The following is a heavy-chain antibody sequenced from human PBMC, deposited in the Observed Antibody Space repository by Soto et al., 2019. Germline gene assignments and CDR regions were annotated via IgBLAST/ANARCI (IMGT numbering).Heavy chain of an antibody. CDR3: ARDRGYSYGYYYYYGMDV. J-gene: IGHJ6*02. Sequence: PRASVKVSCKASGYTFTGYYMHWVRQAPGQGLEWMGWINPNSGGTNYAQKFQGWVTMTRDTSISTAYMEVSRLRSDDTAVYYCARDRGYSYGYYYYYGMDVWGQGTTVTVSS. CDR2: INPNSGGT. CDR1: GYTFTGYY. D-gene: IGHD5-18*01. V-gene: IGHV1-2*04.